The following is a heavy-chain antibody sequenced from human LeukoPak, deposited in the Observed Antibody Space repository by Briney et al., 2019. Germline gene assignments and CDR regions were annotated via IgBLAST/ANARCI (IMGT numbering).Heavy chain of an antibody. CDR2: ISGSGGST. CDR1: GFTFSSYA. Sequence: GWSLRLSCAASGFTFSSYAMSWVRQAPGKGLEWASAISGSGGSTYYADSVKGRFTISRDDSKNTLYLQMNSLRAEDTAVYYCAKWTVVPAASVGYWGQGTLVTVSS. V-gene: IGHV3-23*01. J-gene: IGHJ4*02. D-gene: IGHD2-2*01. CDR3: AKWTVVPAASVGY.